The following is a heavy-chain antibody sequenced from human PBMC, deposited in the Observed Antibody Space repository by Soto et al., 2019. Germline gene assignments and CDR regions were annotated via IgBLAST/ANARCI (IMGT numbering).Heavy chain of an antibody. CDR3: AKDLGAAGAFDY. CDR1: GFDFSAYA. Sequence: EVQLLESGGGLVQPGGSLRLSCAASGFDFSAYAMSWVRQAPGKGLEWVSAITGRGDTTDYADSVKGRFTISRDNSKNTLYLQMMSLRAEDTAVYYCAKDLGAAGAFDYWGQGTLVTVSS. V-gene: IGHV3-23*01. CDR2: ITGRGDTT. J-gene: IGHJ4*02. D-gene: IGHD6-13*01.